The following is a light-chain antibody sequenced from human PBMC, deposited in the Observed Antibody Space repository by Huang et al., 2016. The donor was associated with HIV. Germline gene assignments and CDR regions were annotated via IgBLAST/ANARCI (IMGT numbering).Light chain of an antibody. CDR3: HQYGSSPRT. CDR1: QSFSSSY. V-gene: IGKV3-20*01. J-gene: IGKJ1*01. Sequence: EIVLTQSPGTLSLSPGERATLSCRASQSFSSSYLAWYQPKPGQAPRLLIYDASSRANGIPDRFSGSGSGTDFTLTISRLEPEDFAVYYCHQYGSSPRTFGQGTKVEIK. CDR2: DAS.